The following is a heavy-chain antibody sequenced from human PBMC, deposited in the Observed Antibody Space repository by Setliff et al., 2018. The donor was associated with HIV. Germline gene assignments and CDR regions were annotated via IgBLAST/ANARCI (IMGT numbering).Heavy chain of an antibody. Sequence: SVKVSCKASGGNFGNSAIGWVRQAPGQGLEWVGGVVPLLSVANYARKFQGRVTSTAGKSTSTVYMELRNLRSDDTAVDYCARGWSKVTTVVQVEYFHHCCQGTLVTVSS. CDR3: ARGWSKVTTVVQVEYFHH. J-gene: IGHJ1*01. D-gene: IGHD3-10*01. V-gene: IGHV1-69*10. CDR1: GGNFGNSA. CDR2: VVPLLSVA.